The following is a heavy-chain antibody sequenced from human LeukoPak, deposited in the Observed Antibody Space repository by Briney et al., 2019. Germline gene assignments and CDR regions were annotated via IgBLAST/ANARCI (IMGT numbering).Heavy chain of an antibody. D-gene: IGHD5-12*01. V-gene: IGHV3-21*01. J-gene: IGHJ3*02. Sequence: GGSLRLSCAASGFTFSSYAMSWVRQAPGKGLEWVSSISSSSSYIYYADSVKGRFTISRDNAKNSLYLQMNSLRAEDTAVYYCARDTVATIGDDAFDIWGQGTMVTVSS. CDR2: ISSSSSYI. CDR1: GFTFSSYA. CDR3: ARDTVATIGDDAFDI.